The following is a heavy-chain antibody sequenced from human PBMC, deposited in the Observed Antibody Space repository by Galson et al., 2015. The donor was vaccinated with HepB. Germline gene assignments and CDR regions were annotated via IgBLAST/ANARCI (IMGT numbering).Heavy chain of an antibody. V-gene: IGHV3-30*18. J-gene: IGHJ5*02. CDR3: AKLTPYYYDSSGPPEFDP. Sequence: SLRLSCAASGFTFSSYGMHWVRQAPGKGLDWVAVISYDGSNKYYADAVKGRFTISRDNSKNTLYLQMNSLRAEDTAVYYCAKLTPYYYDSSGPPEFDPWGQGTLVTVSS. CDR1: GFTFSSYG. D-gene: IGHD3-22*01. CDR2: ISYDGSNK.